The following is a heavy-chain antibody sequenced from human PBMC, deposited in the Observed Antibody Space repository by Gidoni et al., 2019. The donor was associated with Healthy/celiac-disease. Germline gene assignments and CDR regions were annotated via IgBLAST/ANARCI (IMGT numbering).Heavy chain of an antibody. CDR3: ARAYDSSGYYHTSLDY. Sequence: EVQLVESGGGLVQPGGSLRLSCAASGFTFSSYWMSWVRQAPGKGLEWVANIKQYGSEKYYVDSVKGRFTIPRDNAKNSLYLQMNSLRAEDTAVYYCARAYDSSGYYHTSLDYWGQGTLVTVSS. D-gene: IGHD3-22*01. CDR2: IKQYGSEK. J-gene: IGHJ4*02. CDR1: GFTFSSYW. V-gene: IGHV3-7*01.